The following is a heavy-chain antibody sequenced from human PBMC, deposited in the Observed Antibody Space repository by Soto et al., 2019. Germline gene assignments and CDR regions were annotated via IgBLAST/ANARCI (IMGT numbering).Heavy chain of an antibody. J-gene: IGHJ1*01. V-gene: IGHV3-21*01. Sequence: EVQLVESGGGLVKPGGSLRLSCAASGFTYSSYSMNWVPQAPGKGLEWVSSISRSSSYIYYADSVKGRFTISRDNAKNSLYLQMNSLRAEDTAVYYCATSTVAAEYFQQWGQGTLVTVSS. D-gene: IGHD2-15*01. CDR3: ATSTVAAEYFQQ. CDR1: GFTYSSYS. CDR2: ISRSSSYI.